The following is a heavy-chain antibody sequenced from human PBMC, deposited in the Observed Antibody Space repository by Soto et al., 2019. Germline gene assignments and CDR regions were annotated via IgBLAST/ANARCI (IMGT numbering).Heavy chain of an antibody. CDR3: ARKDGYNPDFDY. D-gene: IGHD5-12*01. Sequence: SETLSLTCAVYGGSFSVYYWSWIRQPPGKGLEWIGEINHSGSTNYNPSLKSRVTISVDTSKNQFSLKLSSVTAADTAVYYCARKDGYNPDFDYWGQGTLVTVSS. CDR1: GGSFSVYY. CDR2: INHSGST. J-gene: IGHJ4*02. V-gene: IGHV4-34*01.